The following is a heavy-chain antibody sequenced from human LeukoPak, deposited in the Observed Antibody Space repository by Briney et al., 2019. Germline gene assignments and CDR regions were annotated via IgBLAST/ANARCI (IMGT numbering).Heavy chain of an antibody. CDR1: GFTFSSYG. D-gene: IGHD3-10*01. CDR3: AKVFVRSGYYFDY. Sequence: QPGGSLRLSCAASGFTFSSYGMHWVRQAPGKGLEWVAVISYDGSNKYYADSVKGRFTISRDNSKNTLYLQMNSLRAEDTAVYYCAKVFVRSGYYFDYWGQGTLVTVSS. J-gene: IGHJ4*02. CDR2: ISYDGSNK. V-gene: IGHV3-30*18.